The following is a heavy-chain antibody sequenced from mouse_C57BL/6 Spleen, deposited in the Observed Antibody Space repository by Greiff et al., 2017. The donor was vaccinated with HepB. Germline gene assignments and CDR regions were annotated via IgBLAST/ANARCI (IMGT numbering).Heavy chain of an antibody. CDR2: IHPSDSDT. V-gene: IGHV1-74*01. Sequence: QVQLKQPGAELVKPGASVKVSCKASGYTFTSYWMHWVKQRPGQGLEWIGRIHPSDSDTNYNQKFKGKATLTVDKSSSTSYMQLSSLTSEDSAVYYCAMGFYDYDVDYWGQGTTLTVSS. CDR1: GYTFTSYW. D-gene: IGHD2-4*01. CDR3: AMGFYDYDVDY. J-gene: IGHJ2*01.